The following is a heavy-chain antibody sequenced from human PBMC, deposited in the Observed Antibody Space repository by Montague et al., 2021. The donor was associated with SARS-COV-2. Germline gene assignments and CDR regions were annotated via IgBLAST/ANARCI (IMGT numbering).Heavy chain of an antibody. V-gene: IGHV4-39*01. D-gene: IGHD5-12*01. Sequence: SETLSLTCTISGVSISSAHYCWGWIRQPPGKGLEWIGSIYYSGSTYYNPSLKSRVTISVDTSKNQFSLKLSSVTAADTAVYYCARHGWGWLRLLRPFDYWGQGTLVTVSS. J-gene: IGHJ4*02. CDR3: ARHGWGWLRLLRPFDY. CDR2: IYYSGST. CDR1: GVSISSAHYC.